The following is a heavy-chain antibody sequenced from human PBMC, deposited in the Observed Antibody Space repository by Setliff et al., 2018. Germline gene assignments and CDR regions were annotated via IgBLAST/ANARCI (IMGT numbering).Heavy chain of an antibody. V-gene: IGHV4-61*02. CDR3: ARINFYVSSGYYYAPDY. Sequence: PSQTLSLTCAVSGGSITSGSYYWSWIRQPAGEGLEWIGRLHTSGTTDYNPSLKGRVTISADTSTNHFSLKLTSVTAADTAIYYCARINFYVSSGYYYAPDYWGPGTLVTVSS. J-gene: IGHJ4*02. D-gene: IGHD3-22*01. CDR1: GGSITSGSYY. CDR2: LHTSGTT.